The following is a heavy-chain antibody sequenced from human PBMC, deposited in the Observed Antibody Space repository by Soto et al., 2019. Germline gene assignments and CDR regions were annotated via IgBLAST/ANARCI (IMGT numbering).Heavy chain of an antibody. Sequence: QVQLVQSGAEVKKPGASVKVSCKASGYTFTSYGISWVRQAPGQGLEWMGWISAYNANTNYAQKLQGRVTMTTDTSTSTAYMELRSLRSDDTAVYYCASGESGSYSYYYYGMDVWGQGTTVTVSS. J-gene: IGHJ6*02. V-gene: IGHV1-18*04. CDR3: ASGESGSYSYYYYGMDV. CDR2: ISAYNANT. CDR1: GYTFTSYG. D-gene: IGHD1-26*01.